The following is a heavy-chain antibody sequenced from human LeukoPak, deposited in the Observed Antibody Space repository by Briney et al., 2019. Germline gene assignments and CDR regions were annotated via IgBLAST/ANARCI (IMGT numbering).Heavy chain of an antibody. J-gene: IGHJ6*03. V-gene: IGHV1-2*02. CDR3: ARDSPVQYYYYYMDV. D-gene: IGHD1-1*01. Sequence: ASVKVSCKASGYTFTSYDINWVRQATGQGLEWMGWMNPNSGGTNYAQKFQGRVTMTRDTSISTAYMELSRLRSDDTAVYYCARDSPVQYYYYYMDVWGKGTTVTVSS. CDR1: GYTFTSYD. CDR2: MNPNSGGT.